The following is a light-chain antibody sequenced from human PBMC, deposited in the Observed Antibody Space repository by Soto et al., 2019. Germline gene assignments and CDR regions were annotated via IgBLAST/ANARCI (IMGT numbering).Light chain of an antibody. CDR3: QPYDDLPFT. V-gene: IGKV1-33*01. CDR2: DAS. J-gene: IGKJ3*01. Sequence: DIQMTQSPSSLSASVGDRIIITCRASQTISYYLNWYQQSPGRAPKLLIYDASSLEKGVPSRFSGTGSGTHFTLTISSLQPEDIATYYCQPYDDLPFTFGPGTKVDIK. CDR1: QTISYY.